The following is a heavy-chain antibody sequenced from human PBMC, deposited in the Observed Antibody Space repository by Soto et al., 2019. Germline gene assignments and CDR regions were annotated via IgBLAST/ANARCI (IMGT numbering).Heavy chain of an antibody. D-gene: IGHD3-10*01. CDR3: ASDFGRGMTSGRGGIRWGNGFEL. Sequence: PSETLSLTCTVSGGSISSYYWSWIRQPPGKGLEWIGYIYYSGSTNYNPSLKSRVTISVDTSKNQFSLKLSSVTAADTAVYYCASDFGRGMTSGRGGIRWGNGFELWSQGTLVTVSS. J-gene: IGHJ5*02. CDR2: IYYSGST. V-gene: IGHV4-59*01. CDR1: GGSISSYY.